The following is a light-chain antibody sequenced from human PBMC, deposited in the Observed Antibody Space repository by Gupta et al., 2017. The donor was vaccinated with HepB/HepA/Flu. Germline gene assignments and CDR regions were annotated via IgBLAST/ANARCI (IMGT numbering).Light chain of an antibody. J-gene: IGLJ3*02. CDR3: QVWDSRSEGV. V-gene: IGLV3-21*03. CDR2: DDS. CDR1: SIGTKS. Sequence: YVLTQPPSVSVAPGKTATITCEGNSIGTKSVHWYQQKPGQAPVLVVYDDSDRPSGIPERFSGSNSGNTATLTISGVEAGDEADYYCQVWDSRSEGVFGGGTKVTVI.